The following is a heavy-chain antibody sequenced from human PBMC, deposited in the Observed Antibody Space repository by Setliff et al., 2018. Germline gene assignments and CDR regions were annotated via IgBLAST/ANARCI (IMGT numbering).Heavy chain of an antibody. Sequence: LGGSLRLSCAASGFTFSSFAMSWVRQAPGKRLEWVSIINVGGTNTYYRDSVKGRFTISRDNSKSTLYLQMNSLRAEDTAIYYCASGQGYLIDYWGQGILVTVSS. J-gene: IGHJ4*01. D-gene: IGHD2-15*01. CDR3: ASGQGYLIDY. V-gene: IGHV3-23*01. CDR1: GFTFSSFA. CDR2: INVGGTNT.